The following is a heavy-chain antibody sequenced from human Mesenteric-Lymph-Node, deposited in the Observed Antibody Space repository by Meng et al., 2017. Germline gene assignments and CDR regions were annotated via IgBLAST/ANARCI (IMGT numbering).Heavy chain of an antibody. CDR3: ARHHHSPPFDY. J-gene: IGHJ4*02. CDR2: VVYSGTT. D-gene: IGHD1-14*01. Sequence: ESGRRLVKPTETLTLSCTVSGGSMSSSSYYWAWIRPPPGEGLEWIGSVVYSGTTYYTSSLKSRVSISVDPSKNQFPLKLSPVTAADTAVYYCARHHHSPPFDYWGQGTLVTVSS. V-gene: IGHV4-39*01. CDR1: GGSMSSSSYY.